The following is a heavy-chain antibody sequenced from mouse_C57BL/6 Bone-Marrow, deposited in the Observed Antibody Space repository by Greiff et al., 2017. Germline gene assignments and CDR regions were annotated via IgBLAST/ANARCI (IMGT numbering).Heavy chain of an antibody. J-gene: IGHJ1*03. Sequence: QVQLQQPGAELVRPGSSVKLSCKASGYTFTSYWMHWVKQRPIQGLEWIGNIDPSDSETHYNQKFKDKATLTVDKSSSTAYMQLSSLTSEDSAVYYCARSHYYGSSGWYFEVWGTGTTVTVSS. CDR3: ARSHYYGSSGWYFEV. CDR1: GYTFTSYW. V-gene: IGHV1-52*01. CDR2: IDPSDSET. D-gene: IGHD1-1*01.